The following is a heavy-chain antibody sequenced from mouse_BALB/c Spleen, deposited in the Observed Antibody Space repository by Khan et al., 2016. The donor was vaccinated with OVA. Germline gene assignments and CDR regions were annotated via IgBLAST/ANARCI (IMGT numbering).Heavy chain of an antibody. CDR2: ILPGSGRN. CDR3: ARGNYYGSSSWFGY. V-gene: IGHV1-9*01. Sequence: QVRLQQSGAELMKPGASVKISCKATGYTFSSYWIEWVKQRPGHGLEWIGEILPGSGRNNYNEKFKGKATFTADTSSNTAYMQLSNLTSDDSAVDYGARGNYYGSSSWFGYWGQGTLVTVSA. J-gene: IGHJ3*01. D-gene: IGHD1-1*01. CDR1: GYTFSSYW.